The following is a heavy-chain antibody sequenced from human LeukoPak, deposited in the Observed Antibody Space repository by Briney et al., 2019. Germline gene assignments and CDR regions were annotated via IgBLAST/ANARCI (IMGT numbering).Heavy chain of an antibody. Sequence: ASVKVSCKASGGTFSSYAISWVRQAPGQGLEWMGWISAQHGQTEYAPNSQDRVTITTDTYTNTAYMKLRSLRSDDTAVYYCAGSLGYCTSNVCYLKYWGQGTLVTVSS. V-gene: IGHV1-18*01. CDR2: ISAQHGQT. CDR3: AGSLGYCTSNVCYLKY. D-gene: IGHD2-8*01. J-gene: IGHJ4*02. CDR1: GGTFSSYA.